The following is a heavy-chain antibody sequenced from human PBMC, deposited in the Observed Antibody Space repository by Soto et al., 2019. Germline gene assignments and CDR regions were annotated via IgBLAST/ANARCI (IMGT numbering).Heavy chain of an antibody. CDR2: LSRGGGTT. CDR3: AKDGQYRMDGFDV. Sequence: EAQLLESGGDWAQPGGSLRLSCAASGFTFSSHGMSWVRQAPGKGLEWIAGLSRGGGTTYYADSVKGRFTISRDNSKNTLDLIMNSLKVEDTALYYCAKDGQYRMDGFDVWGQGTMVTVSS. CDR1: GFTFSSHG. V-gene: IGHV3-23*01. J-gene: IGHJ3*01. D-gene: IGHD6-6*01.